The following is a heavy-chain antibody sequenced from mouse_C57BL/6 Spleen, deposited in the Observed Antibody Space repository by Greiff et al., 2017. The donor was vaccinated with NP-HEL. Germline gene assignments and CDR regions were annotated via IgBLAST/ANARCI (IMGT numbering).Heavy chain of an antibody. CDR2: IDPSDSET. J-gene: IGHJ2*01. CDR3: ARRSSGAHYFDY. CDR1: GYTFTSYW. D-gene: IGHD3-2*02. Sequence: QVQLQQPGAELVRPGSSVKLSCKASGYTFTSYWMHWVKQRPIQGLEWIGNIDPSDSETHYNQKFKDKATLTVDKSSSTAYMQLSSLTSEDSAVYYCARRSSGAHYFDYWGQGTTLTVSS. V-gene: IGHV1-52*01.